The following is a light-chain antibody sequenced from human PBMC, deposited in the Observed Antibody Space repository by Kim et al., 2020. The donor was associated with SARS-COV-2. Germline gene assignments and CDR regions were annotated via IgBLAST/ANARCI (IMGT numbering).Light chain of an antibody. Sequence: FISCRSRQSLVFSDRKTYLNWCHKRPGQSTRRLIYKVSNRDSGVPDRFSGSGSGTDFTLKISRVEDEDVGVYDCMYGTHWPPSFTFGGGTKVDIK. CDR3: MYGTHWPPSFT. J-gene: IGKJ4*01. CDR1: QSLVFSDRKTY. CDR2: KVS. V-gene: IGKV2-30*01.